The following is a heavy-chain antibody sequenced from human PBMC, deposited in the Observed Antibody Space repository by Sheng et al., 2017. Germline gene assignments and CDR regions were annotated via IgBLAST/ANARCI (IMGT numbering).Heavy chain of an antibody. V-gene: IGHV3-30*04. CDR1: GFTFSSYA. CDR3: ARSPGRGYSGYDPWGYFDY. J-gene: IGHJ4*02. Sequence: QVQLVESGGGVVQPGRSLRLSCAASGFTFSSYAMHWVRQAPGKGLEWVAVISYDGSNKYYADSVKGRFTISRDNSKNTLYLQMNSLRAEDTAVYYCARSPGRGYSGYDPWGYFDYWGQGTLVTVSS. CDR2: ISYDGSNK. D-gene: IGHD5-12*01.